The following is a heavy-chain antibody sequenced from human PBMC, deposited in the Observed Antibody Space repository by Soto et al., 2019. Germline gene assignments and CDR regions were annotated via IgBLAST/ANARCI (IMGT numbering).Heavy chain of an antibody. CDR2: IWYDGSNK. D-gene: IGHD4-17*01. CDR3: ARDGATVVTRGAFDI. J-gene: IGHJ3*02. Sequence: GGSLRLSCAASGFTFSSYCMHWVRQAPGKGLEWVAVIWYDGSNKYYADSVKGRFTISRDNSKNTLYLQMNSLRAEDTAVYYCARDGATVVTRGAFDIWGQGTMVTVSS. CDR1: GFTFSSYC. V-gene: IGHV3-33*01.